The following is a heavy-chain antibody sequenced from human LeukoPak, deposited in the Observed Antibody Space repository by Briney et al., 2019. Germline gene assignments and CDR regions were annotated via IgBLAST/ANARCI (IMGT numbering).Heavy chain of an antibody. CDR1: GFTFDDYA. CDR3: AKDLEWELYYFDY. CDR2: ISGSGGST. D-gene: IGHD1-26*01. J-gene: IGHJ4*02. Sequence: GRSLRLSCAASGFTFDDYAMHWVRQAPGKGLEWVSAISGSGGSTYYADSVKGRFTISRDNSKNTLYLQMNSLRAEDTAVYYCAKDLEWELYYFDYWGQGTLVTVSS. V-gene: IGHV3-23*01.